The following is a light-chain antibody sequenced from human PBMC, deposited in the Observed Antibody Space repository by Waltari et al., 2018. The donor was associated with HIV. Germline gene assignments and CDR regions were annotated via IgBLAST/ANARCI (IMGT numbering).Light chain of an antibody. CDR2: SIN. CDR3: AAWDDGLDEV. V-gene: IGLV1-44*01. CDR1: SSNIGSNT. J-gene: IGLJ2*01. Sequence: QSVLTQPPLASGTPGQRVTISCSGSSSNIGSNTVNWYQQLPGTAPKLLIYSINQRPSAVPARFSGSKSGTSASLAISGLQSEDEADYYCAAWDDGLDEVFGGGTKLTVL.